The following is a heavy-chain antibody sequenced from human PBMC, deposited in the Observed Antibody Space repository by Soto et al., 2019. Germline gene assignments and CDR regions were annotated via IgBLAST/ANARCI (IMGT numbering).Heavy chain of an antibody. J-gene: IGHJ4*02. V-gene: IGHV3-11*01. CDR3: ARDGRSPFD. CDR2: ISNTGGTI. CDR1: GFTFRDYY. D-gene: IGHD1-1*01. Sequence: GGSLRLSCVGSGFTFRDYYMSWIRQAPGKGLEWVSYISNTGGTIDYADSVRGRFIVSRDNAKNSLYLQMNSLRAEDTAFYYFARDGRSPFDWGQGTLVTVSS.